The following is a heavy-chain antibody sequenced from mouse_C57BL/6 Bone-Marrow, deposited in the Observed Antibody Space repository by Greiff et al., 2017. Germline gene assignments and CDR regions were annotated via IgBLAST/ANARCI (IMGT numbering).Heavy chain of an antibody. V-gene: IGHV5-4*03. J-gene: IGHJ4*01. CDR2: ISDGGSYT. Sequence: EVNLVESGGGLVKPGGSLKLSCAASGFTFSSYAMSWVRQTPEKRLEWVATISDGGSYTYYPDNVKGRFTISRDNAKNNLYLQMSHLKSEDTAMYYCARAVYGYDDWRGYYAMDYWGQGTSVTVSS. D-gene: IGHD2-2*01. CDR1: GFTFSSYA. CDR3: ARAVYGYDDWRGYYAMDY.